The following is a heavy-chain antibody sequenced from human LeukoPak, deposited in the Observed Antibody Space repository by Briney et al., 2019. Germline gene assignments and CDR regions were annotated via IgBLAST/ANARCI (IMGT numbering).Heavy chain of an antibody. CDR1: GYTFASYG. CDR2: ISAYNGNT. Sequence: ASVKVSCKASGYTFASYGISWVRQAPGQGLEWVGWISAYNGNTNYAQKLQGRVTMTTDTSTSTAYMELRSLRSDDTAVYYCARKGAATSGLDYYYVDVWGKGTTVTVSS. D-gene: IGHD1-26*01. CDR3: ARKGAATSGLDYYYVDV. J-gene: IGHJ6*03. V-gene: IGHV1-18*01.